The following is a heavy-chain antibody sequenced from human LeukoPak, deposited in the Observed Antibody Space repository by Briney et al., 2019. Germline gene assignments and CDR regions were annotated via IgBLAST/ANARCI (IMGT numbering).Heavy chain of an antibody. Sequence: GESLKISCKGSGYSFTSYWIGWVRQMPGKGLEWMGIIYPGDSDTRYSPSFQGQVTISADKSISTAYLQWSSLKASDTAMYYCARLGYSYDSSGYLPRGLDYWGQGTLVTVSS. CDR1: GYSFTSYW. CDR2: IYPGDSDT. CDR3: ARLGYSYDSSGYLPRGLDY. D-gene: IGHD3-22*01. J-gene: IGHJ4*02. V-gene: IGHV5-51*01.